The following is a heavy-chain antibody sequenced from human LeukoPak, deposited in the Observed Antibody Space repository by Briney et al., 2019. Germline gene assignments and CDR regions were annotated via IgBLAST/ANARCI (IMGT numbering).Heavy chain of an antibody. CDR2: INPSGGST. CDR1: GYTFTDYY. J-gene: IGHJ5*02. CDR3: ARDRNSVGGDHNWFDP. Sequence: ASVKVSCKASGYTFTDYYMHWVRQAPGQGLEWMGIINPSGGSTSYAQKFQGRVTMTRDTSTSTVYMELSSLRSEDTAVYYCARDRNSVGGDHNWFDPWGQGTLVTVSS. V-gene: IGHV1-46*01. D-gene: IGHD2-21*02.